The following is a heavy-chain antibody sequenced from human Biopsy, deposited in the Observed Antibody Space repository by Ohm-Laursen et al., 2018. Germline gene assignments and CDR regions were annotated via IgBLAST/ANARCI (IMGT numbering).Heavy chain of an antibody. CDR3: AADINVWNVNY. J-gene: IGHJ4*02. CDR2: FAPENGRI. CDR1: GYSLTELS. V-gene: IGHV1-24*01. Sequence: SVKVSCKVSGYSLTELSMHWVRQAPGQGLEWMGGFAPENGRIVYSQKFQGRVTMTEDTSTSTAYMELWRLRSDDTAVYYCAADINVWNVNYWGQGTQVIVSS. D-gene: IGHD1-1*01.